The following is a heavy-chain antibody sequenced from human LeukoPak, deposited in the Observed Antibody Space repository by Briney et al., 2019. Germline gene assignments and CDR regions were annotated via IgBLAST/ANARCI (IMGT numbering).Heavy chain of an antibody. CDR2: IYPGDSDT. CDR1: GYSFTSYW. Sequence: GESLKISCKGSGYSFTSYWVGWVRQMPGKGLEWMGIIYPGDSDTRYSPSFQGHVTISADKSITTAYLQWSSLKASDTAMYYCARERSSGYYTEDAFDIWGQGTMVTVSP. D-gene: IGHD3-22*01. CDR3: ARERSSGYYTEDAFDI. J-gene: IGHJ3*02. V-gene: IGHV5-51*01.